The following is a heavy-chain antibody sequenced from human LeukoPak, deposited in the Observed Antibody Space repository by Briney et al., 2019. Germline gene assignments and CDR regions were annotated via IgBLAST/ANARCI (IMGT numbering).Heavy chain of an antibody. V-gene: IGHV4-61*02. Sequence: SQTLSLTCTVSGGSISSGSYYWSWIRQPAGKGLEWIGRIYTSGSTNYNPSLKSRVTISVDTSKNQFSLKLSSVTAADTAVYYCARLSSSSTSNWFDPWGQGTLVTVSS. D-gene: IGHD6-13*01. CDR3: ARLSSSSTSNWFDP. CDR2: IYTSGST. J-gene: IGHJ5*02. CDR1: GGSISSGSYY.